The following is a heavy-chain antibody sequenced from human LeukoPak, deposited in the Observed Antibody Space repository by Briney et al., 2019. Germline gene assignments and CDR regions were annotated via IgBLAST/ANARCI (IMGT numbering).Heavy chain of an antibody. V-gene: IGHV4-59*01. D-gene: IGHD3-10*01. CDR3: ARDRTYYGSGSYHHYFDY. CDR1: GGSTSSYY. CDR2: IYYSGST. Sequence: ASETLSLTCTVSGGSTSSYYWSWIRQPPGKGLEWIGYIYYSGSTNYDPSLKSRVTISVDTSKNQFSLKLSSVTAADTAVYYCARDRTYYGSGSYHHYFDYWGQGTLVTVSS. J-gene: IGHJ4*02.